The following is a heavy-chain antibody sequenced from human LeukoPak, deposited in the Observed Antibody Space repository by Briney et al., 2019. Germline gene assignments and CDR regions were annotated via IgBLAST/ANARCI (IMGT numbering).Heavy chain of an antibody. CDR2: FDPEDGET. D-gene: IGHD3-10*01. J-gene: IGHJ6*02. Sequence: GASVKVSCKVSGYTLTELSMHWVRQAPGKGLEWMGGFDPEDGETIYAQKFQGRVTMTEDTSTDTAYMELSSLRSEDTAVYYCATTRTQWFGELSLTPNGMDVWGQGTTVTVSS. CDR3: ATTRTQWFGELSLTPNGMDV. V-gene: IGHV1-24*01. CDR1: GYTLTELS.